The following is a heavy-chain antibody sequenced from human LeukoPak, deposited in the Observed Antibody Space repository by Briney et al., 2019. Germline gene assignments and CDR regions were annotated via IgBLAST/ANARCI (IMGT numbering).Heavy chain of an antibody. CDR1: GYTLTELS. Sequence: SVKVSCKVSGYTLTELSMHWVRQAPGKGLEWMGGIIPIFGTANYAQKFQGRVTITADESTSTAYMELSSLRSEDTAVYYCARSQTDIVVVPGLDYWGQGTLVTVSS. V-gene: IGHV1-69*13. CDR3: ARSQTDIVVVPGLDY. CDR2: IIPIFGTA. J-gene: IGHJ4*02. D-gene: IGHD2-2*01.